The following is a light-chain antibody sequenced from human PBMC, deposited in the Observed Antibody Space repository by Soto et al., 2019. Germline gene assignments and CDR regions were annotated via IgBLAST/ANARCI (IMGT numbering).Light chain of an antibody. CDR1: QDISNY. V-gene: IGKV1-33*01. CDR2: DAS. J-gene: IGKJ4*01. CDR3: QQYDNLPPG. Sequence: DIQMTQSPSSLSASVGDRVTITCQASQDISNYLNWYQQKPVKAPKLLIYDASNLETGVPSRFSGSGSGTDFTFTISSLQPEDIATYYCQQYDNLPPGFGGGTKVEIK.